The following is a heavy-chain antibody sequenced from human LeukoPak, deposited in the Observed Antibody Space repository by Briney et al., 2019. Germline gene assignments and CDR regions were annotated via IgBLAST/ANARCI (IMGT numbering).Heavy chain of an antibody. CDR1: GFTFISYS. CDR3: AELGITMIGGV. Sequence: PGGPLRLSCAAWGFTFISYSMNGVRQAPGRALECVSYISSSGSNIYYADCVKGRFTISRDNAKNSLSLQMNSLRAEDTAVYYCAELGITMIGGVWGKGTTVTISS. V-gene: IGHV3-48*04. J-gene: IGHJ6*04. D-gene: IGHD3-10*02. CDR2: ISSSGSNI.